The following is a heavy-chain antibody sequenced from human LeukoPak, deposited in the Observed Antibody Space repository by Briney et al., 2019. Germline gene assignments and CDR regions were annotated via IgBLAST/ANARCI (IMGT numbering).Heavy chain of an antibody. D-gene: IGHD1-26*01. V-gene: IGHV3-11*05. CDR2: ISDSSSYT. CDR1: GFTFNDYY. Sequence: GGSLRLSCAASGFTFNDYYKSWIRQAPGKGLEWISYISDSSSYTNYADSVKGRFTISRDNAKNSLYLQMNSLRAEDTAVYYCARDRVGYYFGDWGQGTLVTVSS. J-gene: IGHJ4*02. CDR3: ARDRVGYYFGD.